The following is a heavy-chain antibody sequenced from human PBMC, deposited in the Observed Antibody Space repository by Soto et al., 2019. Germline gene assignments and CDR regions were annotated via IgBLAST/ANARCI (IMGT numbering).Heavy chain of an antibody. Sequence: SETMSLPCIVSGSSISRYYWSWIRKPPGKGLEWIGYISYSGSTNYNPSLKSRVTISVDTSKNQFSLKLSCVTAADTAVYYCASSAPQYDFWSGYSFWDAFESWRKGTRVTVAS. D-gene: IGHD3-3*01. CDR1: GSSISRYY. J-gene: IGHJ3*02. V-gene: IGHV4-59*01. CDR2: ISYSGST. CDR3: ASSAPQYDFWSGYSFWDAFES.